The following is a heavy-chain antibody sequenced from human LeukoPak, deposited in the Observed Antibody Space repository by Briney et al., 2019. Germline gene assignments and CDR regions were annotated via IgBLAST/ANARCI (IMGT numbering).Heavy chain of an antibody. D-gene: IGHD3-22*01. Sequence: GRSLRLSCAASEFTFSSYAMHWVRQAPGKGLEWVAVISYDVSNKYYADSVKGRFTISRDNSKNTLYLQMNSLRAEDTAVYYCARAQEGYYDSSGYPDYWGQGTLVTVSS. CDR3: ARAQEGYYDSSGYPDY. V-gene: IGHV3-30*04. J-gene: IGHJ4*02. CDR2: ISYDVSNK. CDR1: EFTFSSYA.